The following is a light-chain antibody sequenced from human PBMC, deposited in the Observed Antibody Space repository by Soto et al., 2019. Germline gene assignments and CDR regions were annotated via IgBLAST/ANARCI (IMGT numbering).Light chain of an antibody. CDR3: SSFTSTNTVL. CDR2: NVS. CDR1: SSDVGGYNY. J-gene: IGLJ2*01. V-gene: IGLV2-14*01. Sequence: QAVVTQPASVSGSPGQSITISCTGTSSDVGGYNYVSWYQQHPGKAPKHMIYNVSNRPSGVSNRFSGSKSGNTASLTISRLQAEDERHYYCSSFTSTNTVLVGGGTKLTVL.